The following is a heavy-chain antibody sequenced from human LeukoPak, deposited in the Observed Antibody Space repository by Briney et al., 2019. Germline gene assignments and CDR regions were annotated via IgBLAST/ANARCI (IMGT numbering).Heavy chain of an antibody. Sequence: PGGSLRLSCAASGFTFSSYSMNWVRQAPGKGLEWVSSISSSSSYIYYADSVKGRFTISRDNAKNSLYLQMNSLRAEDTALYYCASLVGNYYGSGPVYGMDVWGQGTTVTVSS. D-gene: IGHD3-10*01. CDR3: ASLVGNYYGSGPVYGMDV. CDR1: GFTFSSYS. J-gene: IGHJ6*02. CDR2: ISSSSSYI. V-gene: IGHV3-21*04.